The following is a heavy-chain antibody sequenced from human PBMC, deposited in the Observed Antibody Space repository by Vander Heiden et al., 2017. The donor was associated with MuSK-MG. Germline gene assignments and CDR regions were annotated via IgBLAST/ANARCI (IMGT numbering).Heavy chain of an antibody. J-gene: IGHJ6*02. CDR1: GDPITSGGDY. CDR3: ARDQRLQLRTLDV. V-gene: IGHV4-31*03. Sequence: VQLQESGSGLVKPSQTLSLTCTVSGDPITSGGDYWTWIRQHPGKGLEWIGYIYYSGSTYYNPSLKSRITISVDTSKNQFSLKLNSVTAADTAVYYCARDQRLQLRTLDVWGQGTTVTVSS. D-gene: IGHD2-15*01. CDR2: IYYSGST.